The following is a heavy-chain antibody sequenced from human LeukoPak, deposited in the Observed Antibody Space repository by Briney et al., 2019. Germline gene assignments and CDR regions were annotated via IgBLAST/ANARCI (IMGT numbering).Heavy chain of an antibody. D-gene: IGHD3-10*01. V-gene: IGHV4-34*01. Sequence: PSETLSLTCAVYGGSFSGYYWSWIRQPPGKGLEGIGEINHSGSTNYNPSLKSRVTISVDTSKNQFSLKLSSVTAADTAVYYCAREDHYYGSGSYSWFDPGGQGTLVTVSS. CDR2: INHSGST. CDR1: GGSFSGYY. CDR3: AREDHYYGSGSYSWFDP. J-gene: IGHJ5*02.